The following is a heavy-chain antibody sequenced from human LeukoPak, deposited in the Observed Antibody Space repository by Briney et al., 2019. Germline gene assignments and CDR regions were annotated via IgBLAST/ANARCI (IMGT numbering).Heavy chain of an antibody. CDR2: MNPNSGNT. Sequence: ASVKVSCKASGYTFTSYDINWVRQATGQGLEWMGWMNPNSGNTGYAQKFQGRVTMTRNTSISTAYMELSSLRAEDTAVYYCARRTYYYDSSWYYYYMDVWGKGTAVTVSS. V-gene: IGHV1-8*01. CDR3: ARRTYYYDSSWYYYYMDV. CDR1: GYTFTSYD. D-gene: IGHD3-22*01. J-gene: IGHJ6*03.